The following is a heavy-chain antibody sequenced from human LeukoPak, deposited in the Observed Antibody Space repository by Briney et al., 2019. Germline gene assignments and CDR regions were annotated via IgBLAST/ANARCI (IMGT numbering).Heavy chain of an antibody. V-gene: IGHV3-21*01. CDR2: ISSSSSYI. J-gene: IGHJ4*02. D-gene: IGHD6-13*01. CDR1: GFTFSSYS. CDR3: ARRIAAAGTKGFNY. Sequence: PGGSLRLSCAASGFTFSSYSMNWVRQAPGKGLEWVSSISSSSSYIYYADSVKGRFTISRDNAKNSLYLQMNSLRAEDTAVYYCARRIAAAGTKGFNYWGQGTLVTVSS.